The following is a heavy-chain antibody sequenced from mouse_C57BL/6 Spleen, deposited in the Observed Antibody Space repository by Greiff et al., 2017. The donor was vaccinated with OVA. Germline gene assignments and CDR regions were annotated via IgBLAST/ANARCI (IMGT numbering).Heavy chain of an antibody. V-gene: IGHV5-4*01. CDR1: GFTFSSYA. Sequence: EVQLVESGGGLVKPGGSLKLSCAASGFTFSSYAMSWVRQTPEKRLEWVATISDGGSYTYYPDNVKGRFTISRDNAKNNLYLQMSHLKSEDTAMYYCARVIDGYSYYFDYWGQGTTLTVSS. CDR3: ARVIDGYSYYFDY. CDR2: ISDGGSYT. J-gene: IGHJ2*01. D-gene: IGHD2-3*01.